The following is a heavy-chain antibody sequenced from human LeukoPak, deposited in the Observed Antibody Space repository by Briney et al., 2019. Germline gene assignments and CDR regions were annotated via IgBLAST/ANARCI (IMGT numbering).Heavy chain of an antibody. D-gene: IGHD3-22*01. CDR1: GYTFTSYY. CDR3: ARDTAYDNSGYPIFQH. V-gene: IGHV1-46*01. J-gene: IGHJ1*01. CDR2: INPSGGST. Sequence: ASVKVSCKASGYTFTSYYMHWVRQAPGQGLEWMGIINPSGGSTSYAQKFQGRVTISVDTSKNQFSLKLSSVTAADTAVYYCARDTAYDNSGYPIFQHWGQGTLVTVSS.